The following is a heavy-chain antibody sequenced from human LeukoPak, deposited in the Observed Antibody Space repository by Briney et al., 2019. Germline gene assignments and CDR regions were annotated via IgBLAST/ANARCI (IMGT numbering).Heavy chain of an antibody. D-gene: IGHD6-13*01. CDR2: IYYSGST. Sequence: GSLRLSCAASGFTFSTYSMNWVRQPPGKGLEWIGSIYYSGSTYYNPSLKSRVTISVDTSKNQFSLKLSSVTAADTAVYYCARQLIAAASPWGQGTVVTVS. V-gene: IGHV4-39*01. CDR1: GFTFSTYSMN. CDR3: ARQLIAAASP. J-gene: IGHJ5*02.